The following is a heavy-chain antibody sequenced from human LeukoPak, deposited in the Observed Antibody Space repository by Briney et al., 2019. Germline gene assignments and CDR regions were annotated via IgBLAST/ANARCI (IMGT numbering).Heavy chain of an antibody. Sequence: ASVKVSCKASGYTFTSYYMHWVRQAPGQGLEWMGIINPSGGSTSYAQKFQGRVTMTRDTSTSTAYMELRSLRSDDTAVYYCARGGDIVVVPAAIHFDYWGQGTLVTVSS. CDR3: ARGGDIVVVPAAIHFDY. J-gene: IGHJ4*02. CDR1: GYTFTSYY. V-gene: IGHV1-46*01. D-gene: IGHD2-2*02. CDR2: INPSGGST.